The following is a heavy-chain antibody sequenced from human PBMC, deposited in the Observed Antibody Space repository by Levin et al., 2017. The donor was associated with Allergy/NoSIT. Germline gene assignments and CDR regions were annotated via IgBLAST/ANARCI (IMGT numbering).Heavy chain of an antibody. CDR2: IKQDGSEK. J-gene: IGHJ4*02. D-gene: IGHD4-17*01. CDR3: ARDYGDYFDY. V-gene: IGHV3-7*01. CDR1: GFTFSSYW. Sequence: GESLKISCAASGFTFSSYWMSWVRQAPGKGLEWVANIKQDGSEKYYVDSVKGRFTISRDNAKNSLYLQMNSLRAEDTAVYYCARDYGDYFDYWGQGTLVTVSS.